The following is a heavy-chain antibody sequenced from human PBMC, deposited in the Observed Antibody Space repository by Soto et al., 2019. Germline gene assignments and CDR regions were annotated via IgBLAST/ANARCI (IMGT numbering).Heavy chain of an antibody. Sequence: EVQVLESGGGLVQPGGSLRLSCAASGFMSWVRQAPGKGLEWVSAISDYGANTYYVDSVKGRFTISRDNAKNTLYLQMNSLRAGDTAVYYCAKGFSGHYYDFRGQGTLVTVSS. J-gene: IGHJ4*02. CDR3: AKGFSGHYYDF. CDR2: ISDYGANT. CDR1: GF. D-gene: IGHD3-22*01. V-gene: IGHV3-23*01.